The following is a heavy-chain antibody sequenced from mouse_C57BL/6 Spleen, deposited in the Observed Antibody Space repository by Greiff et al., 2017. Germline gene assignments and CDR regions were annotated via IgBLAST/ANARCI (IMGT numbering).Heavy chain of an antibody. CDR1: GYTFTDYN. CDR2: INPNNGGT. CDR3: ARRFYDYDGGAYAMDY. V-gene: IGHV1-18*01. D-gene: IGHD2-4*01. Sequence: EVQLQQSGPELVKPGASVKIPCKASGYTFTDYNMDWVKQSHGKSLEWIGDINPNNGGTNYNQKFKGKATLTVDKSSSTAYMELRSLTSEDTAVYYCARRFYDYDGGAYAMDYWGQGTSVTVSS. J-gene: IGHJ4*01.